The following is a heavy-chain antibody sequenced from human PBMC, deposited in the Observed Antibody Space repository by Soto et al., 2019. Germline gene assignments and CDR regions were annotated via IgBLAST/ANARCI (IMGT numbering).Heavy chain of an antibody. CDR1: GGSISSSNW. D-gene: IGHD2-2*01. V-gene: IGHV4-4*02. Sequence: SETLSLTCAVSGGSISSSNWWRWVRKPPGKGLEWIGEISHSGSTNYTPSLESRVTISIDKSRSHFSLTLSSVTAADTAIYYCARDFQLFGSTDAFDIWGQGTMVTVSS. CDR3: ARDFQLFGSTDAFDI. J-gene: IGHJ3*02. CDR2: ISHSGST.